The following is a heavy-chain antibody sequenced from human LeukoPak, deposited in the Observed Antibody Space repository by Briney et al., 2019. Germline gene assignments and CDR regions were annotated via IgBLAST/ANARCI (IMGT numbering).Heavy chain of an antibody. V-gene: IGHV3-9*01. Sequence: GGSLRLSCAASGFTFDDYAMHWVRQAPGKGLEGGSGISWNSGSIGYADSVKGRFTISRDNAKNSLYLQMNSLRAEDTALYYCAKDTPPHDDILTGPFDYWGQGTLVTVSS. CDR1: GFTFDDYA. D-gene: IGHD3-9*01. CDR2: ISWNSGSI. J-gene: IGHJ4*02. CDR3: AKDTPPHDDILTGPFDY.